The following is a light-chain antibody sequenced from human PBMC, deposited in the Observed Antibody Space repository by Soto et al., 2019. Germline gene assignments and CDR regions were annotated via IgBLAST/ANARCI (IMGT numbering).Light chain of an antibody. J-gene: IGKJ1*01. CDR3: QQRSNWPPWT. Sequence: EIVLTQSPATLSLSPGERATLSCRASQSVSSYLACYQQKPGQAPRLLIYDASNRATGIPARFSGSGSGTDFPLTISSLEPEDFAVYYCQQRSNWPPWTFGQGTKVESK. V-gene: IGKV3-11*01. CDR1: QSVSSY. CDR2: DAS.